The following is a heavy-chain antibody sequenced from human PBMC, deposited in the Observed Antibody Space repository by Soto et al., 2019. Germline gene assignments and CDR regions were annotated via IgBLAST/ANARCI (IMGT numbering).Heavy chain of an antibody. Sequence: QVQLQQWGAGLLKPSETLSLTCAVYGGSFSGYYWSWIRQPPGQGLEWIGEINHRGSTNYNPSLKRRVTISVDTSKNQFSLKLNSVTAADTAVYYGARGSRVKIPAASGRDYYYHGLDVWGQGTAVTVSS. CDR2: INHRGST. CDR3: ARGSRVKIPAASGRDYYYHGLDV. CDR1: GGSFSGYY. V-gene: IGHV4-34*01. D-gene: IGHD6-25*01. J-gene: IGHJ6*02.